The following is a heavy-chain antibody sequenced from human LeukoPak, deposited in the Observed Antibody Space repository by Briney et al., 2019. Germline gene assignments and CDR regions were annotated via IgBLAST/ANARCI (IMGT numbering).Heavy chain of an antibody. D-gene: IGHD3-3*01. CDR3: AKDYDFWSGYSYFDY. CDR1: GFTFSDYY. V-gene: IGHV3-30*18. J-gene: IGHJ4*02. Sequence: GGSLRLSCAASGFTFSDYYMSWVRQAPGKGLEWVAVISYDGSNKYYADSVKGRFTISRDNSKNTLYLQMNSLRAEDTAVYYCAKDYDFWSGYSYFDYWGQGTLVTVSS. CDR2: ISYDGSNK.